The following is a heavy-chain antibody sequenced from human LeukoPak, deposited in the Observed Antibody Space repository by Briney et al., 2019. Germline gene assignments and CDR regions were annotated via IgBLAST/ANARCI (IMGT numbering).Heavy chain of an antibody. D-gene: IGHD3-16*01. CDR3: ARGGRSRLSPGWFDP. J-gene: IGHJ5*02. CDR2: IYYSGST. CDR1: GGSISSYY. V-gene: IGHV4-59*01. Sequence: SGTLSLTCTVSGGSISSYYWSWIRQPPGKGLEWIGYIYYSGSTNYNPSLKSRVTISVDTSKNQFSLKLSSVTAADTAVYYCARGGRSRLSPGWFDPWGQGTLVTVSS.